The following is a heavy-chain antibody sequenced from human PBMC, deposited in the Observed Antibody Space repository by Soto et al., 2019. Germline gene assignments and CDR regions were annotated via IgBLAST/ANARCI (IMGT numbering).Heavy chain of an antibody. J-gene: IGHJ4*02. D-gene: IGHD5-12*01. V-gene: IGHV4-39*01. Sequence: QLQLQESGPGLVKPSETLSLTCTVSGGSISDSSYYWGWVRQPPGKGLEWIGNIYYSGSTDYNPSLKSRVTISVDTSTNQFSLRLSSVTAADTAVYYCARHPRGLVVATTLYYLDSWGQGTLVTVSS. CDR3: ARHPRGLVVATTLYYLDS. CDR2: IYYSGST. CDR1: GGSISDSSYY.